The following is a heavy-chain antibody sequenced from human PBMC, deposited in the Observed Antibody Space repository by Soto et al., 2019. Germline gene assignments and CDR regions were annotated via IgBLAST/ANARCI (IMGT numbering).Heavy chain of an antibody. CDR2: ISGSGGST. J-gene: IGHJ3*02. CDR3: ENTPRGDAFDI. CDR1: GFTFSSYA. Sequence: GGSLRLSCAASGFTFSSYAMSWVRHAPGKGLEWVSAISGSGGSTYYADSVKGRFTISRDNSKNTLYLQMNSLRAEDTAVYYCENTPRGDAFDIWGQGTMVTVSS. V-gene: IGHV3-23*01. D-gene: IGHD2-15*01.